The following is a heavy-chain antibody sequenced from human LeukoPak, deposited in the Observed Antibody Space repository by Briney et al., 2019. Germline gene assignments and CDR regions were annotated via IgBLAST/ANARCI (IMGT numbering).Heavy chain of an antibody. V-gene: IGHV3-74*01. CDR1: GFAFSRYG. CDR2: ISDGGSTT. J-gene: IGHJ4*02. Sequence: GGSLRLSCVASGFAFSRYGMHWVRQAPGKGLVWVSRISDGGSTTTYADSVKGRFTISRDNAKNTLYLQMNGLRAEDTAVYYCSRSAYYDGSGNYYDYWGQGTLVTVSS. CDR3: SRSAYYDGSGNYYDY. D-gene: IGHD3-22*01.